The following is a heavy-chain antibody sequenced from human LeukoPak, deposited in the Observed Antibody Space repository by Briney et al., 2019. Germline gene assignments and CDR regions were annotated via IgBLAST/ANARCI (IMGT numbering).Heavy chain of an antibody. V-gene: IGHV4-59*12. CDR1: GGSISSYY. CDR2: IYYSGST. CDR3: ARELSTKLPDY. D-gene: IGHD2/OR15-2a*01. J-gene: IGHJ4*02. Sequence: SETLSLTCTVSGGSISSYYWSWIRQPPGKGLEWIGYIYYSGSTNYNPSLKSRVTISVDTSKNQFSLKLSSVTAADTAVYYCARELSTKLPDYWGQGTLVTVSS.